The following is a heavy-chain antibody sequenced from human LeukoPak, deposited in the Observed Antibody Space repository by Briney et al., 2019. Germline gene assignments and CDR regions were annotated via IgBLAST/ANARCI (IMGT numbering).Heavy chain of an antibody. CDR3: ASDRARANSGSYFNWFDP. Sequence: PGGSLRLSCAASGFTFSSYSMNWVRQAPGKGLEWVSSISSSSSYIYYADSVKGRFTISRDNAKNSLYLQMNSLRAEDTAVYYCASDRARANSGSYFNWFDPWGQGTLDTVSS. V-gene: IGHV3-21*01. J-gene: IGHJ5*02. CDR2: ISSSSSYI. D-gene: IGHD1-26*01. CDR1: GFTFSSYS.